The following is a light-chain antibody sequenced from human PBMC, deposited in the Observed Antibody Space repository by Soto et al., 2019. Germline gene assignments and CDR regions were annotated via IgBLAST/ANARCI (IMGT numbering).Light chain of an antibody. CDR1: QSVSSN. J-gene: IGKJ4*01. CDR2: GAS. CDR3: QQYDNLTALT. Sequence: EIVMTQSPATLSLSPGERATLSCRASQSVSSNLAWYQQKPGQAPRLLIYGASTRATGVPARFSGSGSGTEFTFTISNLQSEDFAVYYCQQYDNLTALTFGGGTKVDIK. V-gene: IGKV3-15*01.